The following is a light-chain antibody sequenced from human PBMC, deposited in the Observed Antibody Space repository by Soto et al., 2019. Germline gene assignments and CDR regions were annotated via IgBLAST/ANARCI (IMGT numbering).Light chain of an antibody. J-gene: IGKJ5*01. Sequence: DIHLTHSPSFLSASVGDIVTSTVRASQGISSYLAWYQQKPGKAPKLLIYAASTLQSGVPSRFSGSGSETEFTLTISSLQPEDFATYYCQQLNSYPITFGQGTRLEIK. CDR3: QQLNSYPIT. CDR1: QGISSY. CDR2: AAS. V-gene: IGKV1-9*01.